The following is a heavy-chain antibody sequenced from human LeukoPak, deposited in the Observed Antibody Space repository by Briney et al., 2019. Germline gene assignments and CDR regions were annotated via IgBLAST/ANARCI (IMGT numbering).Heavy chain of an antibody. CDR2: ISYDGSTQ. J-gene: IGHJ3*02. CDR3: AREPDKFAFDI. CDR1: GFTFRGYA. Sequence: GGSLRLSCTASGFTFRGYAMHWVRRAPGKGLEWVAVISYDGSTQYYAASMKCRFTISRDNSKKTLFLQMNRLRIDATAVYYCAREPDKFAFDIWGQGTMVTVSS. V-gene: IGHV3-30-3*01. D-gene: IGHD1-14*01.